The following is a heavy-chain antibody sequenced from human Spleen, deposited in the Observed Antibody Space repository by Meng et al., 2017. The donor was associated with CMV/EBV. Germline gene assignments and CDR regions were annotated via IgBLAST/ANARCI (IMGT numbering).Heavy chain of an antibody. CDR1: GFTFRHSW. D-gene: IGHD1-1*01. J-gene: IGHJ5*02. V-gene: IGHV3-74*01. CDR3: IRQTETRLDP. Sequence: LSCAASGFTFRHSWMHWVRQAPGKGLVWFARIFSDGINTRYADSVKGRFTISRDNAKNTLYLQMNSLRAEDTAVYFCIRQTETRLDPWGQGTLVTVSS. CDR2: IFSDGINT.